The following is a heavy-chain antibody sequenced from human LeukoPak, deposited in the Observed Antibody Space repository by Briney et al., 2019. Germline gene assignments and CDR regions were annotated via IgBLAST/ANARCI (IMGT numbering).Heavy chain of an antibody. CDR3: ARTEESGYNYGYFGYYYYMDV. V-gene: IGHV4-34*01. CDR1: GGSFSGYY. J-gene: IGHJ6*03. CDR2: INHSRST. D-gene: IGHD5-18*01. Sequence: PSETLSLTCAVYGGSFSGYYWSWIRQPPGKGLEWIGEINHSRSTNYNPSLKSRVTISVDTSKNQVSLKLTSVTAADTAVYYCARTEESGYNYGYFGYYYYMDVWGKGTTVTVSS.